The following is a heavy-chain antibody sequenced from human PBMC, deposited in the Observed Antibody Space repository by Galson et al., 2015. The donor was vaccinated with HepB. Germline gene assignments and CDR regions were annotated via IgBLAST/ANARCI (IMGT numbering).Heavy chain of an antibody. CDR3: ARFNFLSSSLGGFYYFDF. Sequence: SVKVSCKASGYTFTSYGISWVRQAPGQGLGWMGWINVYNGKTNYAQKLQGRVTMTTDTSTSTAYMELRSLRSDDTAVYYCARFNFLSSSLGGFYYFDFWGQGTLVTVSS. CDR2: INVYNGKT. D-gene: IGHD6-13*01. J-gene: IGHJ4*02. V-gene: IGHV1-18*01. CDR1: GYTFTSYG.